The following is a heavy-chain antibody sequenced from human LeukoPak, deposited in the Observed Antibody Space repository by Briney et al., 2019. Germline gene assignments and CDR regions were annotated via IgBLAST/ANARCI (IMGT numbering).Heavy chain of an antibody. Sequence: SETLSLTCTVSGGSISSSSYYWGWIRQPPGKGLEWIGSIYYSGSTYYNPSLKSRVTISVDTSKNQFSLKLSSVTAADTAVYYCATERGYNYDYWGQGTLVTVSS. J-gene: IGHJ4*02. D-gene: IGHD6-25*01. CDR1: GGSISSSSYY. CDR3: ATERGYNYDY. CDR2: IYYSGST. V-gene: IGHV4-39*02.